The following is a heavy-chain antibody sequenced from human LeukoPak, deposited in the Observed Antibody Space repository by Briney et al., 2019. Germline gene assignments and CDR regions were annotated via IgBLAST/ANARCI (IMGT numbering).Heavy chain of an antibody. CDR3: ARLVGATPHGGWFDP. Sequence: GESLKISCKGSGYSFTSYWIGWVRQMPGKGLEWMGIIYPGDSDTRYSPSFQGQVTVSADKSISTAYLQWSSLKASDTAMYYCARLVGATPHGGWFDPWGQGTLVTVSS. CDR1: GYSFTSYW. D-gene: IGHD1-26*01. CDR2: IYPGDSDT. V-gene: IGHV5-51*01. J-gene: IGHJ5*02.